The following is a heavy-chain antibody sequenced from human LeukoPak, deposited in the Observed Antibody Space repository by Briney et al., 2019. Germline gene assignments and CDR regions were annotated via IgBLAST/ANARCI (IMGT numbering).Heavy chain of an antibody. V-gene: IGHV3-21*01. CDR3: AKDSYYDFWNDDYSGAPAAYYYYYMDV. D-gene: IGHD3-3*01. CDR2: ISSSSSYI. Sequence: GGSLRLSCAASGFTFSSYSMNWVRQAPGKGLEWVSSISSSSSYIYYADSVKGRFTISRDNAKNTLYLQMNSLRAEDTAVYYCAKDSYYDFWNDDYSGAPAAYYYYYMDVWGNGTTVAVSS. CDR1: GFTFSSYS. J-gene: IGHJ6*03.